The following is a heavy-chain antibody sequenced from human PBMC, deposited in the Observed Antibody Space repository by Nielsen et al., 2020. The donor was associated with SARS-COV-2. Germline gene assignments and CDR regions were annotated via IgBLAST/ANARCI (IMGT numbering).Heavy chain of an antibody. CDR3: ARDRIAVAGTYYFDY. Sequence: PGKGLEWIGEINHSGYTNYNPSLKSRVTISVDTSKNQFSLKLSSVTAADTAVYYCARDRIAVAGTYYFDYWGQGTLVTVSS. D-gene: IGHD6-19*01. CDR2: INHSGYT. J-gene: IGHJ4*02. V-gene: IGHV4-34*01.